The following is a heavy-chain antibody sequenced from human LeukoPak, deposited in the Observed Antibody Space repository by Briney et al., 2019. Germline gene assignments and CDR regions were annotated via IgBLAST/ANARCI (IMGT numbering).Heavy chain of an antibody. CDR3: SKYLNHVISG. CDR1: GLQLNDLR. J-gene: IGHJ4*02. V-gene: IGHV3-7*01. Sequence: PGGSLRLFCAAFGLQLNDLRKRRVGQAPGKGLEWVANIKTDGSATYYPDSVRRRFTDTTDNAKNSLSLQMNHMRVEDTAIHYCSKYLNHVISGWGQGTLVTVSS. CDR2: IKTDGSAT. D-gene: IGHD3-22*01.